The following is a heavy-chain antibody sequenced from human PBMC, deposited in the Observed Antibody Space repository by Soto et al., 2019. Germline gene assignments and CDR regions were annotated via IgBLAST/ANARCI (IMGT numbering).Heavy chain of an antibody. CDR2: IYSSGST. CDR1: GASISTYY. V-gene: IGHV4-4*07. Sequence: SETLSLTCTVSGASISTYYWIWIRQTAEKRLEWIGRIYSSGSTIYSPSLKSRVTMSLDTSKSRFSLKLTSVTAADTAVYYCARGFGSDWYYFDSWGQGILVTVSS. J-gene: IGHJ4*02. D-gene: IGHD2-15*01. CDR3: ARGFGSDWYYFDS.